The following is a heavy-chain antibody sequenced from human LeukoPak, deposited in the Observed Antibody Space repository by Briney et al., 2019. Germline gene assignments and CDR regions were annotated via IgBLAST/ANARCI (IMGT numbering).Heavy chain of an antibody. CDR2: INPNSGGT. D-gene: IGHD6-13*01. Sequence: ASVKVSCKASGYTFTGYYMHWVRQAPGQGLEWMGWINPNSGGTNYAQKFQGRVTMTRDTSISTAYMELSRLRSDDTAVYYRARAWSSSWYVDYWGQGTLVTVSS. V-gene: IGHV1-2*02. J-gene: IGHJ4*02. CDR3: ARAWSSSWYVDY. CDR1: GYTFTGYY.